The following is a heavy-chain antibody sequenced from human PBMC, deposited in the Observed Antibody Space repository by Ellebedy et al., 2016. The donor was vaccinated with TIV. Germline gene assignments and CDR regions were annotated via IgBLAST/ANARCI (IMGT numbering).Heavy chain of an antibody. J-gene: IGHJ4*02. V-gene: IGHV3-7*03. CDR3: ARDEDHGEGLFEY. CDR1: GFTFSNYW. Sequence: GESLKISCVTSGFTFSNYWMSWVRQAPGKGLEWVANIRDDASERHYVDSVKGRFAISRDNTKNSLVLQMNSLRADDTAVYYCARDEDHGEGLFEYWGQGSLVTVSS. CDR2: IRDDASER. D-gene: IGHD1-14*01.